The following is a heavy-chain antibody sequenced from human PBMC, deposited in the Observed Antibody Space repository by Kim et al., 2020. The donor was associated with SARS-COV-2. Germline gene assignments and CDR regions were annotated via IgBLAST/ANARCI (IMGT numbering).Heavy chain of an antibody. V-gene: IGHV2-5*02. D-gene: IGHD6-13*01. CDR2: IYWDDDK. CDR1: GFSLSTSGVG. CDR3: AHRRLGIAAAGINY. Sequence: SGPTLVNPTQTLTLTCTFSGFSLSTSGVGVGWIRQPPGKTLEWLALIYWDDDKRYSPSLKSRLTITKDTSKNQVVLTMTNMDPVDTATYYCAHRRLGIAAAGINYWGQGTLVTVSS. J-gene: IGHJ4*02.